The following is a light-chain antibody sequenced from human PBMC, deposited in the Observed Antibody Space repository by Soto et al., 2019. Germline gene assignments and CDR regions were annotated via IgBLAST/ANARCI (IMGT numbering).Light chain of an antibody. CDR2: GAS. Sequence: EIVLTQSPGTLSLSPGERAILSCRASQSVGSSYLAWYQQKPGQAPRLLIYGASSRATGFPDRFSGSESGTDFTLTISRLEPGDFAVYYCQQYDTSPYTFGQGTKLEIK. CDR1: QSVGSSY. J-gene: IGKJ2*01. V-gene: IGKV3-20*01. CDR3: QQYDTSPYT.